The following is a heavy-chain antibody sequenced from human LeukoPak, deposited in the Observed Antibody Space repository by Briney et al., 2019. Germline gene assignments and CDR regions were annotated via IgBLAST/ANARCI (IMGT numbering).Heavy chain of an antibody. J-gene: IGHJ5*02. CDR3: ARVIWYYDILTGSQNWFDP. V-gene: IGHV4-34*01. D-gene: IGHD3-9*01. CDR2: INHSGST. Sequence: SETLFLTCAVYGGSFSGYYWSWIRQPPGKGLEWIGEINHSGSTNYNPSLKSRVTISVDTSKNQFSLKLSSVTAADTAVYYCARVIWYYDILTGSQNWFDPWGQGTLVTVSS. CDR1: GGSFSGYY.